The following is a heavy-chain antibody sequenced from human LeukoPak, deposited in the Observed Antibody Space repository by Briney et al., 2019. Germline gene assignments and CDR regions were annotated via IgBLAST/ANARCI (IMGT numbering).Heavy chain of an antibody. CDR3: AKDRCSNGIGCFYYYMDV. Sequence: GGSLRLSCAASGFTFSSYAMHWVRQAPGKGLEWVAVISYDGSNKYYADSVKGRFTISRDNSKNTLYLQMNSLRAEDTAVYYCAKDRCSNGIGCFYYYMDVWGKGTTVTISS. J-gene: IGHJ6*03. D-gene: IGHD2-8*01. CDR2: ISYDGSNK. CDR1: GFTFSSYA. V-gene: IGHV3-30*04.